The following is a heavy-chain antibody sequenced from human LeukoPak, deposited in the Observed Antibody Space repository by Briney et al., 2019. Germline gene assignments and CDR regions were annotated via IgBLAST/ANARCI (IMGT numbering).Heavy chain of an antibody. J-gene: IGHJ6*02. Sequence: ASVKVSCKASGHIFISYDISWVRQAPGQGLEWMGWISTYKGNTNYAQKFQGRVTMTTDTSTSTAYMELRSLRSDDTAVYYCARDRGIAAPGTLGSYYYGMDVWGQGTTVTVSS. D-gene: IGHD6-13*01. V-gene: IGHV1-18*01. CDR3: ARDRGIAAPGTLGSYYYGMDV. CDR1: GHIFISYD. CDR2: ISTYKGNT.